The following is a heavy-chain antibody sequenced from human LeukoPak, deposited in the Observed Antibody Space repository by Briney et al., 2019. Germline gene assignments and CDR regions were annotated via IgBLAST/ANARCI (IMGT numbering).Heavy chain of an antibody. Sequence: PSETLSLTCSVSGDSVSSGNSYWNWIRQPPGKGLEWIGSIHSSGRTNYNPSLKSRVTISADTSKNQASLKLNSVIATDTAEYYCARNLGIWGQGTLVTVSS. J-gene: IGHJ4*02. CDR2: IHSSGRT. CDR3: ARNLGI. V-gene: IGHV4-61*01. CDR1: GDSVSSGNSY.